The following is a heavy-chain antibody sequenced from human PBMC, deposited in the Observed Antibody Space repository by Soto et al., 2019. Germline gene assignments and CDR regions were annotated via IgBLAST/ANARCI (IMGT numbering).Heavy chain of an antibody. CDR2: ISDRGATT. D-gene: IGHD1-1*01. V-gene: IGHV3-23*01. Sequence: AGGSLRLSCAASGFTISSSAMYWVRQAPGKGLEWVSAISDRGATTHYADSVKGRFTISRDTSKNTLYLQLNTLRADDTAVYYCAKDKPGTTSFDYWGQGTLVTVSS. CDR1: GFTISSSA. CDR3: AKDKPGTTSFDY. J-gene: IGHJ4*02.